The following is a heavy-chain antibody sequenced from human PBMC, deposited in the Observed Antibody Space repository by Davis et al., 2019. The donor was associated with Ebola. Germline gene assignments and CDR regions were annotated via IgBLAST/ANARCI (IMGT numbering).Heavy chain of an antibody. D-gene: IGHD4-11*01. CDR3: ARQRDYIFDY. CDR2: IHYTGST. CDR1: GGSISTGGYH. V-gene: IGHV4-31*03. Sequence: PSETLSLTCNVSGGSISTGGYHWSWIRQYPGKGLEWIGYIHYTGSTYYNPSLKSRVNISVDTSNNQFSLKLSSVTAADTAVFYCARQRDYIFDYWGQGALVTVSS. J-gene: IGHJ4*02.